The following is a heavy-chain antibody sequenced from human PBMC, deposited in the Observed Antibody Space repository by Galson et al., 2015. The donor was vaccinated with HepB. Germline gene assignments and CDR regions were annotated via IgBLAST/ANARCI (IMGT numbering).Heavy chain of an antibody. CDR2: IRSRAYGGTT. J-gene: IGHJ6*02. CDR3: TRDLYQLGFLAFHYYGMDV. CDR1: GFSFRDYS. V-gene: IGHV3-49*04. Sequence: SLRLSCASSGFSFRDYSFSRVRQAPGKGLEWVGFIRSRAYGGTTEYAASVTGRFTISRDDSKSMAYLQMHSLKTEDTGVYYCTRDLYQLGFLAFHYYGMDVWGQGTTVTVSS. D-gene: IGHD2-2*01.